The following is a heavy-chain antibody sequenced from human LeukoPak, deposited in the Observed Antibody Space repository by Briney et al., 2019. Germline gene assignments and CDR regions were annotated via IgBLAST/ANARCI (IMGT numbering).Heavy chain of an antibody. J-gene: IGHJ3*02. V-gene: IGHV4-61*02. CDR3: ARDMERDYYDSSGYYPDAFDI. D-gene: IGHD3-22*01. Sequence: SETLSLTCTVSGGSISSGSYYWSWIRQPAGKGLEWIGRIYTGGSTNYNPSLKSRVTISVDTSKNQFSLKLSSVTAAGTAMYYCARDMERDYYDSSGYYPDAFDIWGQGTMVTVSS. CDR2: IYTGGST. CDR1: GGSISSGSYY.